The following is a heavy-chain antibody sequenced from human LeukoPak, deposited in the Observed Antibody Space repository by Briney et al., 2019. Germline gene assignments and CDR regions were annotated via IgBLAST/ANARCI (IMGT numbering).Heavy chain of an antibody. J-gene: IGHJ4*02. D-gene: IGHD5-18*01. V-gene: IGHV4-31*03. CDR1: GGSISSGGYY. Sequence: SETLSLTCTVSGGSISSGGYYWSWIRQHPGKGLEWIGYIYYSGSTYYNPPLKSRVTISVDTSKNQFSLKLSSVTAADTAVYYCARAPRDTNSWYYFDYWGQGTLVSVSS. CDR2: IYYSGST. CDR3: ARAPRDTNSWYYFDY.